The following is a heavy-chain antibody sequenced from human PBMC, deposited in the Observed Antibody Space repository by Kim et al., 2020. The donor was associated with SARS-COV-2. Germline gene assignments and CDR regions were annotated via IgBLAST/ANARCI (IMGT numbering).Heavy chain of an antibody. CDR1: GGSISSSSYY. Sequence: SETLSLTCTVSGGSISSSSYYWGWIRQPPGKGLEWIGSIYYSGSTYYNPSLKSRVTISVDTSKNQFSLKLSSVTAADTAVYYCAGSSIAGTGYYYMDVWGKGTTVTVSS. CDR3: AGSSIAGTGYYYMDV. J-gene: IGHJ6*03. D-gene: IGHD6-6*01. V-gene: IGHV4-39*01. CDR2: IYYSGST.